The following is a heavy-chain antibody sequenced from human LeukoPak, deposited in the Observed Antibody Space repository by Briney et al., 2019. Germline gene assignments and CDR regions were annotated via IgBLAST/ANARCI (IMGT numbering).Heavy chain of an antibody. D-gene: IGHD6-19*01. J-gene: IGHJ5*02. CDR1: GYTFTSYG. CDR3: ARDGWRIAVAGKRWFDP. CDR2: ISAYNGNT. Sequence: GASVKVSCKASGYTFTSYGISWVRQAPGQGLEWMGWISAYNGNTNYAQKLQGRVTMTTDTSTSTAYMELRSLRSDDTAVYYCARDGWRIAVAGKRWFDPWGQGTLVTVSS. V-gene: IGHV1-18*01.